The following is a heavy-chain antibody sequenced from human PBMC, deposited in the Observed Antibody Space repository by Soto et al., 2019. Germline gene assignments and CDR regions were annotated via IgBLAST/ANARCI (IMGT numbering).Heavy chain of an antibody. V-gene: IGHV3-23*01. CDR1: GFTFSTSG. J-gene: IGHJ4*02. CDR2: IGPNPANT. Sequence: GGSLRVSCAASGFTFSTSGMLWVRQPPGEGLEWVSAIGPNPANTKYTDSVKGRFTISRDNSKNTVFLQMSSLRAEDTALYYCATARHCSSDACPAAEWGQGTLVTVSS. CDR3: ATARHCSSDACPAAE. D-gene: IGHD2-2*01.